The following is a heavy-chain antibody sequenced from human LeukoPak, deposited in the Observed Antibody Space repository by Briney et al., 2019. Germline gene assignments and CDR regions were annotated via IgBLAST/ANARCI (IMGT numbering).Heavy chain of an antibody. CDR2: IYYSGST. CDR3: ARLSLYNTQDY. V-gene: IGHV4-39*01. D-gene: IGHD5-24*01. Sequence: SETLSLTCTVSGGSISSSYYYWGWIRQPPGKGLEWIGSIYYSGSTYYNPSLKSRVTISVDTSKNQFSLKLSSVTAADTAVYYCARLSLYNTQDYWGQGTLVTVSS. J-gene: IGHJ4*02. CDR1: GGSISSSYYY.